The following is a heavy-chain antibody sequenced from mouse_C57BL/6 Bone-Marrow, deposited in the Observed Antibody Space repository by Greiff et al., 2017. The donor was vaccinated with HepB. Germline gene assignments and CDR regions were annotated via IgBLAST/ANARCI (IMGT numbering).Heavy chain of an antibody. Sequence: EVQLQQSGTVLARPGASVKMSCKTSGYTFTSYWMHWVKQRPGQGLEWIGAIYPGNSDTSYNQKFKGKAKLTAVTSASTAYMELSSLTNEDSAVYYCTRSPSYYYGRPVWYFDVWGTGTTVTVSS. D-gene: IGHD1-1*01. CDR2: IYPGNSDT. J-gene: IGHJ1*03. CDR3: TRSPSYYYGRPVWYFDV. CDR1: GYTFTSYW. V-gene: IGHV1-5*01.